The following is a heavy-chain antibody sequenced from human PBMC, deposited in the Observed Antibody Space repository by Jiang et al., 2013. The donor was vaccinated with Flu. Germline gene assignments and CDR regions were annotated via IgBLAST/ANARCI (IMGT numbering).Heavy chain of an antibody. CDR1: GFIFSNYA. D-gene: IGHD2/OR15-2a*01. CDR2: IWYDGSDE. Sequence: VQLVESGGGVVQPGRSLRLSCAASGFIFSNYAIHWVRQAPGKGLEWVAVIWYDGSDEYYADPVEGRFSISRDNSKNTVYLQMNSLRAEDTAMYYCARDLKKGLGAFLIFDNWGQGTLVTVSS. CDR3: ARDLKKGLGAFLIFDN. J-gene: IGHJ4*02. V-gene: IGHV3-33*01.